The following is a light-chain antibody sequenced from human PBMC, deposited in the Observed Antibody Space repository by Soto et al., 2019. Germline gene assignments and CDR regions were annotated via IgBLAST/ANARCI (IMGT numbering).Light chain of an antibody. V-gene: IGKV3-20*01. Sequence: EIVLTQSPGTLSLSPGERATLSCRASQSVSSSYLAWYQQKPGQAPRLLIYGASSRATGIPDRFSGSGSGTDLTLTISRLEPEDFAVYYCQQYGRSPLTFGQGTKVDI. CDR2: GAS. CDR1: QSVSSSY. J-gene: IGKJ1*01. CDR3: QQYGRSPLT.